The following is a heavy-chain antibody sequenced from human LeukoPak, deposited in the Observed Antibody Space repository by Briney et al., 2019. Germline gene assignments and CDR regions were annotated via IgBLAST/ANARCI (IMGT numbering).Heavy chain of an antibody. J-gene: IGHJ3*02. CDR3: ARTRVRFPLPGGWYEGAFDI. CDR1: GCSFTSYW. CDR2: IYPGDSDT. D-gene: IGHD6-19*01. Sequence: GESLKISCKGSGCSFTSYWIGWVRQMPGKGLEWMGIIYPGDSDTRYSPSFQGQVTISADKSISTAYLQWSSLKASDTAMYYCARTRVRFPLPGGWYEGAFDIWGQGTMVTVSS. V-gene: IGHV5-51*01.